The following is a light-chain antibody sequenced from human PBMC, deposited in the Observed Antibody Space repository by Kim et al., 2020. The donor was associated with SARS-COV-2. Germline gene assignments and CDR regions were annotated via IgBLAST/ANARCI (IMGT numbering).Light chain of an antibody. CDR3: QQYYTYPHLT. CDR1: QAISNY. CDR2: DAS. J-gene: IGKJ4*01. Sequence: AIRLTQSPPSLSAFTGDTVTITCRASQAISNYLAWYQQQPGKAPRLLIYDASSLQSGVPSRYTGSGSGTEFTLTISLQSEDFATYYCQQYYTYPHLTFGGGTKVDIK. V-gene: IGKV1-8*01.